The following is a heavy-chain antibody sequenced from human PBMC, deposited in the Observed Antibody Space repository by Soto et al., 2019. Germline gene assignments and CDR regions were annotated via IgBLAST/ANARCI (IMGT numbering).Heavy chain of an antibody. D-gene: IGHD3-10*01. Sequence: QVQLVEAGGGVVQPGRSLRLSCEGAGFTFNKYGMHWVRQAPGKGVEWVAIIWYDGSNDFYAESVKGRFTIAKDNSKNKVYLEMDSLRVEDTGIYYCARAGVENWLDPWGQGTLVTVSS. CDR3: ARAGVENWLDP. CDR1: GFTFNKYG. V-gene: IGHV3-33*01. J-gene: IGHJ5*02. CDR2: IWYDGSND.